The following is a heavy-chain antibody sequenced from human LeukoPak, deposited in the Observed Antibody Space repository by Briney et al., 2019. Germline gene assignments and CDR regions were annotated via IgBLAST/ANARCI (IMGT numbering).Heavy chain of an antibody. CDR3: ASPRLGRRYFDY. V-gene: IGHV3-21*01. D-gene: IGHD1-26*01. Sequence: PGGSLRLSCAASGFTFSSYSMNGVRQAPAKGLEWVSSISSSSSYIYYADSVKGRFTISRDNAKNSLYLQMNSLRAEDTAVYYCASPRLGRRYFDYWGQGTLVTVSS. J-gene: IGHJ4*02. CDR1: GFTFSSYS. CDR2: ISSSSSYI.